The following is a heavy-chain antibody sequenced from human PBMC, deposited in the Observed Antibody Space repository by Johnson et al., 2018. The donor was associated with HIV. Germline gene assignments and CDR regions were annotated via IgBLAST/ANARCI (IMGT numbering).Heavy chain of an antibody. D-gene: IGHD3-22*01. J-gene: IGHJ3*02. Sequence: QVQVVESGGGVVQPGRSLRLSCAASGFVFSAYAMNWVRQAPGKGLEWVALISYDGSNKYYADSVKGRFTISRDNSKNTLYLQMNSLRAEDTAVFYCARAIVVDDDAFDIWGQGTMVTVSS. CDR3: ARAIVVDDDAFDI. V-gene: IGHV3-30*04. CDR2: ISYDGSNK. CDR1: GFVFSAYA.